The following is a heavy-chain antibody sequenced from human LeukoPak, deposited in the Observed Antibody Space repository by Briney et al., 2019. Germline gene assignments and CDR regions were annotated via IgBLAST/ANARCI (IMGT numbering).Heavy chain of an antibody. D-gene: IGHD2-21*02. J-gene: IGHJ4*02. CDR1: GGSISSSSYY. Sequence: SETLSLTCTVSGGSISSSSYYWGWIRQPPGKGLEWIGSIYNNGSTYYNPSLKSRVTISVDTSKNQFSLKLSSVTAADTAVYYCARGIAYCGGDCYSGQVDFDYWGQGTLVTVSS. CDR2: IYNNGST. CDR3: ARGIAYCGGDCYSGQVDFDY. V-gene: IGHV4-39*01.